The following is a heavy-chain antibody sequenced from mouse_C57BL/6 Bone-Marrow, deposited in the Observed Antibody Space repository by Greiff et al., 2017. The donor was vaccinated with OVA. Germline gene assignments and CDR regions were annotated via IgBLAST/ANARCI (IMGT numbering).Heavy chain of an antibody. CDR2: IHPNSGST. J-gene: IGHJ2*01. D-gene: IGHD1-1*01. CDR1: GYTFTSYW. Sequence: QVQLQQPGAELVKPGASVKLPCKASGYTFTSYWMHWVKQRPGQGLEWIGMIHPNSGSTNYNEKFKSKATLTVDKSSSTAYMQLSSLTSEDSAVYYCARSPYYYGPVDYWGQGTTLTVSS. V-gene: IGHV1-64*01. CDR3: ARSPYYYGPVDY.